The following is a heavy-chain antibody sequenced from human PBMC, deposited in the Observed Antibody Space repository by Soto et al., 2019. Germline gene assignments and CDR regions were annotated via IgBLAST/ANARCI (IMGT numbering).Heavy chain of an antibody. J-gene: IGHJ4*02. D-gene: IGHD6-19*01. CDR2: IYYSGST. Sequence: SETLSLTCTVSGGSISSYYWSWIRQPPGKGLEWIGYIYYSGSTNYNPSLKSRVTISVDTSKNQFSLKLSSVTAADTAVYYCARGGQWLVSYWGQGTLVTVSS. CDR1: GGSISSYY. V-gene: IGHV4-59*01. CDR3: ARGGQWLVSY.